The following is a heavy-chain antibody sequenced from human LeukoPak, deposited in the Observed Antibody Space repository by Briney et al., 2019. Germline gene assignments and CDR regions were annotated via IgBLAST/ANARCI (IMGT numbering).Heavy chain of an antibody. Sequence: PGGSLRLSCAASGVTFSSDATSWGRQPQGEGLEWVSAISGSGGSTYYADSVKGRFTFSRDNSKNALYLQMNSLRAEDTAVYYCAKDEGVVVVAASGAGFCDIWGQGTMVSVSS. CDR2: ISGSGGST. CDR3: AKDEGVVVVAASGAGFCDI. D-gene: IGHD2-15*01. CDR1: GVTFSSDA. J-gene: IGHJ3*02. V-gene: IGHV3-23*01.